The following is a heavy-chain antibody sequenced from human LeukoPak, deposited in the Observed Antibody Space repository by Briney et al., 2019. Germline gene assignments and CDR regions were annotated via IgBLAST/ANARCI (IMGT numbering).Heavy chain of an antibody. Sequence: PSETLSLTCTVSGGSIRSSYYYWGWIRQPPGKGLEWIGSIYDSGSTYYNPSLKSRVTISVDTSKNQFSLKLNSVTAADTAVYYCARGRGDYYDSSGGYYFDFWGQGTLVTVSS. CDR1: GGSIRSSYYY. CDR3: ARGRGDYYDSSGGYYFDF. V-gene: IGHV4-39*01. J-gene: IGHJ4*02. D-gene: IGHD3-22*01. CDR2: IYDSGST.